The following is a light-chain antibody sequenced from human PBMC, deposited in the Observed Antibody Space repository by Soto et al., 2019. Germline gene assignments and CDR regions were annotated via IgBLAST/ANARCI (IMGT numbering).Light chain of an antibody. CDR2: EVS. Sequence: QSVLTQPASVSGSPGQSITISCTGTSSDVGGYNYVSWYQQHPGKAPKLMIYEVSNRPSGVSNRFSGSTSGNTASLTISGLQAEDEADYYCSSDTSSSTVVFGGGTKLTVL. V-gene: IGLV2-14*01. J-gene: IGLJ2*01. CDR3: SSDTSSSTVV. CDR1: SSDVGGYNY.